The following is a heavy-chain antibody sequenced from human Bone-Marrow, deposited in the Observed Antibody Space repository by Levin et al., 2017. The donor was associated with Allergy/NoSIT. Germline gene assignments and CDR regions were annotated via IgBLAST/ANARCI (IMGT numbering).Heavy chain of an antibody. CDR2: ISWNSGSI. CDR3: AKDNYDSSGYYLGGGAFDI. Sequence: PGGSLRLSCAASGFTFDDYAMHWVRQAPGKGLEWVSGISWNSGSIGYADSVKGRFTISRDNAKNSLYLQMNSLRAEDTALYYCAKDNYDSSGYYLGGGAFDIWGQGTMVTVSS. CDR1: GFTFDDYA. D-gene: IGHD3-22*01. V-gene: IGHV3-9*01. J-gene: IGHJ3*02.